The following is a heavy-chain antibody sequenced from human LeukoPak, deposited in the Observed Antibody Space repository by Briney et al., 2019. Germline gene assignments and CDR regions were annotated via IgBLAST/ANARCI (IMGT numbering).Heavy chain of an antibody. Sequence: ASVKVSCKASGYTFTGYYMHWVRQAPGQGLEWMGWINPNSGGTNYAKKFQGRVTMTRDTSISTAYMELSRLRSDDTAVYYCAIDTDYYDSSGYSGSHDYWGQGTLVTVSS. CDR3: AIDTDYYDSSGYSGSHDY. CDR2: INPNSGGT. V-gene: IGHV1-2*02. J-gene: IGHJ4*02. D-gene: IGHD3-22*01. CDR1: GYTFTGYY.